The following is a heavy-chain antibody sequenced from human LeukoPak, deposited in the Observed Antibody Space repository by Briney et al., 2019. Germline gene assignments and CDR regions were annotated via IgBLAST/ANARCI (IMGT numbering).Heavy chain of an antibody. Sequence: GGSLRLSCAASGFSFSIYAVTWVRQAPGKGLEWVSVISESGGSTYYADSVKGRFTISRDNSKNTLYLQMNSLRAEDTAVYYCAREGYYSGSWYGYFDYWGQGTLVTVSP. CDR1: GFSFSIYA. J-gene: IGHJ4*02. CDR2: ISESGGST. CDR3: AREGYYSGSWYGYFDY. D-gene: IGHD6-13*01. V-gene: IGHV3-23*01.